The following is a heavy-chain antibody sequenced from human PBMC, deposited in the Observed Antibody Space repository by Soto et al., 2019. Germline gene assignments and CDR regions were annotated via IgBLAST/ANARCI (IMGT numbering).Heavy chain of an antibody. Sequence: QLQLQESGPGLVKPSETLSLTCTVSGGSISSSSYYWGWIRQPPGKGLEWIGRIYYSGRTYYNPSXXXRXXISVDTAKNQFSLKLSSVTAADTAVYYCATLWGQDWGQGTLVTVSS. J-gene: IGHJ4*02. CDR2: IYYSGRT. D-gene: IGHD3-10*01. V-gene: IGHV4-39*01. CDR3: ATLWGQD. CDR1: GGSISSSSYY.